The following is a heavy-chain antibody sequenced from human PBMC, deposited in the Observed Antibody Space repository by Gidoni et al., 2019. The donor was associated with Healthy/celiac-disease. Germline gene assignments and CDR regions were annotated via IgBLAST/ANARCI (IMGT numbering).Heavy chain of an antibody. CDR2: ISSSGSTI. D-gene: IGHD6-13*01. V-gene: IGHV3-11*01. CDR3: ARVRRLAAIPGNWFDP. Sequence: QVQLVESGGGLVKPGGSLRPSCAASVFTFSDYYMSWIRQAPGKGLEWVSYISSSGSTIYYADAVKGRFTITRDNAKNSLYLQMNSLRAEDTAVYYCARVRRLAAIPGNWFDPWGQGTLVTVSS. CDR1: VFTFSDYY. J-gene: IGHJ5*02.